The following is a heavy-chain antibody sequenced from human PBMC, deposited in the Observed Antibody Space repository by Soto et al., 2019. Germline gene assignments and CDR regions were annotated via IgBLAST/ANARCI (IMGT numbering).Heavy chain of an antibody. V-gene: IGHV1-46*01. CDR1: GYTPTNFY. D-gene: IGHD3-10*01. CDR2: INPNGGST. Sequence: ASVKVSSKASGYTPTNFYIHWLRQAPGQGLEWMGIINPNGGSTNYAHNFQGRVTITRDTSTSTVYMDLSSLRSDDTAVYYCARDFTMVPAPLGYWGQGTLVTVSS. CDR3: ARDFTMVPAPLGY. J-gene: IGHJ4*02.